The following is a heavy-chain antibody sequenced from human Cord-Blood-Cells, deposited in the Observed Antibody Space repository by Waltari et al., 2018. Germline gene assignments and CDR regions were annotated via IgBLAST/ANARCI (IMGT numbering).Heavy chain of an antibody. J-gene: IGHJ2*01. CDR2: IYYSGST. Sequence: QLQLQESGPGLVKPSETLSLTCTVSGGSISSSSYYWGWIRQPPGKGLEWIGSIYYSGSTYYNPSPKSRVTISVDTSKNQFSLKLSSVTAADTAVYYCARLQQQLVLYWYFDLWGRGTLVTVSS. CDR1: GGSISSSSYY. CDR3: ARLQQQLVLYWYFDL. D-gene: IGHD6-13*01. V-gene: IGHV4-39*01.